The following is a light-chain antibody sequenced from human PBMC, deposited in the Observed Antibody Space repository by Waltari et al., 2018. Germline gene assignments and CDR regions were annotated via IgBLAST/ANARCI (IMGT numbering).Light chain of an antibody. J-gene: IGKJ1*01. Sequence: EIVLTQSPGPLSLSPGERATLSCRASQSVTSSYLAWYQQKPGQAPRLVIYDASSRATGIPDRFSGSGSGTDFTLTISRLEPEDFAVYCCHQYGTSPWTFGQGTRVEIK. CDR2: DAS. CDR3: HQYGTSPWT. V-gene: IGKV3-20*01. CDR1: QSVTSSY.